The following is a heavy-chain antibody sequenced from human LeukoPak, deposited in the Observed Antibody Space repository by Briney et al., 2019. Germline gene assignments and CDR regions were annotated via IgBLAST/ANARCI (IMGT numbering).Heavy chain of an antibody. V-gene: IGHV1-18*01. CDR3: ARAYCSSTSCYTDYDFWSGLNWFDP. D-gene: IGHD2-2*02. CDR1: GYPFTSYG. Sequence: ASVKVSCKASGYPFTSYGISWVRQAPGQGLEWMGWISAYNGNTNYAQKLQGRVTMTTDTSTSTAYMELRSLRSDDTAVYYCARAYCSSTSCYTDYDFWSGLNWFDPWGQGTLVTVSS. CDR2: ISAYNGNT. J-gene: IGHJ5*02.